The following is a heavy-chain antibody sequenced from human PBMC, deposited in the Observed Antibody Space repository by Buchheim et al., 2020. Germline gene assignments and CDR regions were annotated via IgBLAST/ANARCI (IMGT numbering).Heavy chain of an antibody. Sequence: QLQLQESGPGLVKPSETLSLTCTVSGGSISSSSYYWGWIRQPPGKGLEWIGSIYHSGSTDYNPSLKSRVPNTVEPSKNQVPLKLSSVTAADTAVYYCARQSHGSSWYAPRWFDPWGQGTL. J-gene: IGHJ5*02. CDR3: ARQSHGSSWYAPRWFDP. D-gene: IGHD6-13*01. CDR1: GGSISSSSYY. V-gene: IGHV4-39*01. CDR2: IYHSGST.